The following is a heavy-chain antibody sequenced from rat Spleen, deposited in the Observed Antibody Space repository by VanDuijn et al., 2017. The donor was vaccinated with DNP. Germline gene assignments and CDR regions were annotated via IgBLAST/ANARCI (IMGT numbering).Heavy chain of an antibody. CDR3: ARSDSYGFPY. D-gene: IGHD1-2*01. CDR2: ISYDGGST. J-gene: IGHJ3*01. V-gene: IGHV5-29*01. CDR1: GFTFSNHD. Sequence: EVKLVESGGGLVQPGRSLKLSCAASGFTFSNHDMGWVRQAPTRGLEWVASISYDGGSTYYRDSVKGRFTISRDNAKSTLYLQMDSLRSEDTATYYCARSDSYGFPYWGQGTLVTVSS.